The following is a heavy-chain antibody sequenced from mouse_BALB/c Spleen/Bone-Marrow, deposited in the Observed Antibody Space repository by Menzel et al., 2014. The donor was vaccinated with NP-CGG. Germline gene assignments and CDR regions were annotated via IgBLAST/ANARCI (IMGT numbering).Heavy chain of an antibody. CDR2: ISPYIGGT. J-gene: IGHJ2*01. CDR3: ARGRRYDGPYFDY. Sequence: EVQLQQSGPELVKPGASVKISCKASGYTFTAFNMHWVKQSHGKSLEWIGFISPYIGGTGYNQKFKSKATLTVDSSSSTAYMELRSLTSEDSAVYYCARGRRYDGPYFDYWGQGTTLTVAS. V-gene: IGHV1S29*02. CDR1: GYTFTAFN. D-gene: IGHD2-14*01.